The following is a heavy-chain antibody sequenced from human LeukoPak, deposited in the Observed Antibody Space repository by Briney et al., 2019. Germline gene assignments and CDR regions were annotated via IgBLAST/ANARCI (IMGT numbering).Heavy chain of an antibody. CDR1: GYTFTSYG. CDR2: ISAYNGNT. D-gene: IGHD4-17*01. J-gene: IGHJ2*01. CDR3: AITTTVDFDL. V-gene: IGHV1-18*01. Sequence: ASVKVSCKASGYTFTSYGISWVRQAPGQGLEWMGWISAYNGNTNYAQKFQGRVTITRNTSISTAYMELRSLRSDDTAVYYCAITTTVDFDLWGRGTLVTVSS.